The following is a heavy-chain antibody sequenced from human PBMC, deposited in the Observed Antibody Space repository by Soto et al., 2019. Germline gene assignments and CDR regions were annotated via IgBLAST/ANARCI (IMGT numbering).Heavy chain of an antibody. J-gene: IGHJ4*02. CDR3: TADPPRGSSLMDY. CDR2: IKSIRAGGTT. Sequence: EVQLVESGGGLVEPGGSLRLSCAASGVTFSIAWMSWVRQAPGKGLEWVGRIKSIRAGGTTDYAAPVRGRFTISRDDSKSTLYLQMNSLKTEDTAVYYCTADPPRGSSLMDYWGQGTRVAVPS. CDR1: GVTFSIAW. V-gene: IGHV3-15*07. D-gene: IGHD1-26*01.